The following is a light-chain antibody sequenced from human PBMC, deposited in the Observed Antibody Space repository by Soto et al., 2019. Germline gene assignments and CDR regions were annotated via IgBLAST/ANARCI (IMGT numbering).Light chain of an antibody. V-gene: IGKV1-39*01. CDR1: KRISTY. CDR3: QHSDSIPLS. CDR2: AAS. J-gene: IGKJ4*01. Sequence: EIQMTQSPSSLSASVEDRVPFTCRAGKRISTYLNWYQQKRGKAPKLLIYAASSLQSGVPSRFSVSGSGTDFTLTISSLQPEDVASYYWQHSDSIPLSFGGGTKVEIK.